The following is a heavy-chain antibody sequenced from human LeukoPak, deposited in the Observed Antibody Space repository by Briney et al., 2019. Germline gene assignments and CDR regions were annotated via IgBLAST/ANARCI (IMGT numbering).Heavy chain of an antibody. J-gene: IGHJ5*02. CDR3: ARDPYYDFWSGGFDP. Sequence: SETLSLTCTVSGGSISSGSYYWSWIRQPAGKGLEWIGRIYTSGSTSYNPSLKSRVTISVDTSKNQFSLKLSSVTAADTAVYYCARDPYYDFWSGGFDPWGQGTLVTVSS. CDR1: GGSISSGSYY. D-gene: IGHD3-3*01. V-gene: IGHV4-61*02. CDR2: IYTSGST.